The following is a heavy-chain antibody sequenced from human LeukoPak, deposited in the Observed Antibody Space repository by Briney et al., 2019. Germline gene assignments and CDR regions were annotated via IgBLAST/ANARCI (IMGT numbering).Heavy chain of an antibody. J-gene: IGHJ3*02. V-gene: IGHV5-51*01. Sequence: GESLKISCKGYRYSFTSYWIGWVRQMPGKGLEWMGIIYPGDSDTRYSPSFQGQVTISADKSISTAYLQWSSLKASDTAMYYCARGPLGVVIINDAFDIWGQGTMVTVSS. CDR2: IYPGDSDT. D-gene: IGHD3-3*01. CDR3: ARGPLGVVIINDAFDI. CDR1: RYSFTSYW.